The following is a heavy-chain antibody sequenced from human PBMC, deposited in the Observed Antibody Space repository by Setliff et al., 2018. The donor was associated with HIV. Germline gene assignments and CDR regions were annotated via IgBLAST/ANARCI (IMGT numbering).Heavy chain of an antibody. CDR1: GVSISSHY. CDR3: ARVETTVRGATYGMDV. CDR2: MYFRGNA. Sequence: SETLSLTCAVSGVSISSHYWSWIRQAPGKGLEWIGTMYFRGNARNSPSLKSRVAISVDTSKNQLSLNLTSVAAADTAVYYCARVETTVRGATYGMDVWGQGTTVTVSS. D-gene: IGHD3-10*01. J-gene: IGHJ6*02. V-gene: IGHV4-59*11.